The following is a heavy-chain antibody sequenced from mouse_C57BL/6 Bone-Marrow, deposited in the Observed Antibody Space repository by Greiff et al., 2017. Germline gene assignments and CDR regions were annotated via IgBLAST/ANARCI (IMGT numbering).Heavy chain of an antibody. D-gene: IGHD1-3*01. Sequence: EVQLQESGGDLVKPGGSLKLSCAASGFTFSSYGMSWVRQTPDKRLEWVATISSGGSYTYYPDSVKGRFTISRDNAKNTLYLQMSSLKSEDTAMYYCASLYYYCAMDYWGQGTSVTVSS. V-gene: IGHV5-6*01. CDR2: ISSGGSYT. CDR3: ASLYYYCAMDY. J-gene: IGHJ4*01. CDR1: GFTFSSYG.